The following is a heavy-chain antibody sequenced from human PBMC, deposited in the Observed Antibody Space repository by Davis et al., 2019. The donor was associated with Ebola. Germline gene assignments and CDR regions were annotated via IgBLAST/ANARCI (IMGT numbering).Heavy chain of an antibody. V-gene: IGHV4-59*08. D-gene: IGHD3-16*01. Sequence: SDTLSLTCTVSGGAISSYYWSWIRQPPGKGLEWIGYIYYSGRTNYNPSLKSRVTISVGTSKNQFSLKLSSVTAADTAVYYCARLITSYVDYWGQGTLVTVSS. CDR3: ARLITSYVDY. CDR2: IYYSGRT. J-gene: IGHJ4*02. CDR1: GGAISSYY.